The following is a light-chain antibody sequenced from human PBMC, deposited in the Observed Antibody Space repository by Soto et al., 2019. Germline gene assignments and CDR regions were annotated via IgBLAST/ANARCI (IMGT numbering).Light chain of an antibody. CDR1: SSDVGGYNY. V-gene: IGLV2-14*03. Sequence: QSALTQPASVSGSPGQSITISCTGTSSDVGGYNYVSWYQQHPGKAPRLMIYDVTRRPSGVSNRFSASKSGNTASLTISGLQDEDEADYYCTSYTSTSAPGVFGGGTKLTVL. CDR2: DVT. CDR3: TSYTSTSAPGV. J-gene: IGLJ3*02.